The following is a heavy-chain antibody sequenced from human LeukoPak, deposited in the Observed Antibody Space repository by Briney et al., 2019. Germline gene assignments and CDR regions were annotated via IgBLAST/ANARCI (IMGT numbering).Heavy chain of an antibody. D-gene: IGHD4-17*01. CDR2: IYRGGST. CDR3: AKVVDGDLGGYFDY. CDR1: GFTVSSNY. V-gene: IGHV3-53*01. Sequence: PGGSLRLSCAASGFTVSSNYMSWVRQAPGKGLEWVSIIYRGGSTYYADSVKGRFTISRDNSKNTLYLQMNNLRAEDTAVDYCAKVVDGDLGGYFDYWGQGTLVTVSS. J-gene: IGHJ4*02.